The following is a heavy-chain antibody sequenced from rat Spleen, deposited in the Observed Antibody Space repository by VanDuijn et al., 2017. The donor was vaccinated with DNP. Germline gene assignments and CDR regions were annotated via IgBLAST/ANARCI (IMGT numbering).Heavy chain of an antibody. CDR1: GFTFSNYY. CDR2: ITGSGGNT. Sequence: EVQLVESGGDSVQPGRSMKLSCAASGFTFSNYYMAWVRQAPKKGLEWVASITGSGGNTYYPDSVKGRFTISRDNAKNTLFLQMNSRRSEDTATYDCARYREQYWYFDLWGPGTMVTVSS. J-gene: IGHJ1*01. V-gene: IGHV5-25*01. CDR3: ARYREQYWYFDL. D-gene: IGHD1-2*01.